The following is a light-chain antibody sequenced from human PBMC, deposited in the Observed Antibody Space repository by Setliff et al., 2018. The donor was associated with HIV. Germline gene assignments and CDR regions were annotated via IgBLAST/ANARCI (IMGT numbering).Light chain of an antibody. J-gene: IGLJ1*01. CDR1: SSDVGTYNY. CDR2: EVS. V-gene: IGLV2-14*01. CDR3: SSYTSNNLYV. Sequence: QSALTQPASVSGSPGQSITISCTGTSSDVGTYNYVSWYQQHPGKAPKLMIYEVSNRPSGVSNRFSGSKSGNTASLTISGLRAEDEADYYCSSYTSNNLYVFGTGTKVTVL.